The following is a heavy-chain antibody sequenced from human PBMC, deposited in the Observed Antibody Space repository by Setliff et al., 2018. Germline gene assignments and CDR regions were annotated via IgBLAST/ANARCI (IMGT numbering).Heavy chain of an antibody. CDR3: VREGVDSRSSTDYRYYMDV. V-gene: IGHV1-18*01. D-gene: IGHD3-22*01. Sequence: GASVKVSCKASGGTFNSYAISWVRQAPGQGLEWMGWISAYNGNTNYAQKLQGRVTMTRDTSTSTAYMELRSLRSDDTAVYYCVREGVDSRSSTDYRYYMDVWGKGTTVTVSS. CDR1: GGTFNSYA. CDR2: ISAYNGNT. J-gene: IGHJ6*03.